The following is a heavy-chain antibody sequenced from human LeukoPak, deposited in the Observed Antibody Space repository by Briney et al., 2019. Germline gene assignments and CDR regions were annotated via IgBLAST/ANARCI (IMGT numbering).Heavy chain of an antibody. CDR2: IIPIFGTA. Sequence: SVKVSCKASGCTFSSYAISWVRQAPGQGLEWMGRIIPIFGTANYAQKFQGRVTITTDESTSTAYMELSSLRSEDTAVYYCARDGWLEDAFDIWGQGTMVTVSS. CDR3: ARDGWLEDAFDI. CDR1: GCTFSSYA. J-gene: IGHJ3*02. D-gene: IGHD3-22*01. V-gene: IGHV1-69*05.